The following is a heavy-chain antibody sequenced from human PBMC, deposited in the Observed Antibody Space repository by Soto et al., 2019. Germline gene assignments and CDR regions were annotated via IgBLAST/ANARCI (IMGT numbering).Heavy chain of an antibody. V-gene: IGHV4-59*01. Sequence: SETLSLTCSISGGSISGYYWRWIRPSPGKGLEWIGSIYYTGNTYNNPTPKRRVTISVDTSKNLFSLNLTSVTAADTAGYSCAKVVGKNWFDPWGQGTLVTVSS. J-gene: IGHJ5*02. D-gene: IGHD2-15*01. CDR2: IYYTGNT. CDR1: GGSISGYY. CDR3: AKVVGKNWFDP.